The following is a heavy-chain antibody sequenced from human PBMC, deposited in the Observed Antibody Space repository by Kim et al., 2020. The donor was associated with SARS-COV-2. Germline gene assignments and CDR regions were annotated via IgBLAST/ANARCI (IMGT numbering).Heavy chain of an antibody. D-gene: IGHD6-6*01. V-gene: IGHV4-39*01. CDR2: IYYSGST. J-gene: IGHJ4*02. Sequence: SETLSLTCTVSGGSISSSSYYWGWIRQPPGKGLEWIGSIYYSGSTYYNPSLKSRVTISVDTSKNQFSLKLSSVTAADTAVYYCARHVRIEYSSSFAKVRPIYYFDYWGQGTLVTVSS. CDR3: ARHVRIEYSSSFAKVRPIYYFDY. CDR1: GGSISSSSYY.